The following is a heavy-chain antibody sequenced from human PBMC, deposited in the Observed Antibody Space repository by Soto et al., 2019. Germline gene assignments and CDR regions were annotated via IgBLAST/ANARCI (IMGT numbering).Heavy chain of an antibody. V-gene: IGHV5-10-1*01. D-gene: IGHD3-10*01. J-gene: IGHJ5*02. CDR2: IDPSDSYT. CDR3: ARHVGYYYGSGPLDCFDP. Sequence: GESLKISCKGSGYSFTSYWISWVRQMPGKGLEWMGRIDPSDSYTNYSPSFQGHVTISADKSISTAYLQWSSLKASDTAMYYCARHVGYYYGSGPLDCFDPWGQGTLVTVSS. CDR1: GYSFTSYW.